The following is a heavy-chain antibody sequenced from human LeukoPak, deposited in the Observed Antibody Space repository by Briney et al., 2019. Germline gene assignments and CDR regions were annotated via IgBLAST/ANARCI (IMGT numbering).Heavy chain of an antibody. D-gene: IGHD1-26*01. V-gene: IGHV3-21*01. CDR3: ARFDNLYSGSHL. Sequence: GGSLRLSCAASGFTFNSYAMSWVRQAPGKGLEWVSSISSSSSYIYYADSVKGRFTISRDNAKNSLYLQMNSLRAEDTAVYYCARFDNLYSGSHLWGQGTLVTVSS. J-gene: IGHJ4*02. CDR2: ISSSSSYI. CDR1: GFTFNSYA.